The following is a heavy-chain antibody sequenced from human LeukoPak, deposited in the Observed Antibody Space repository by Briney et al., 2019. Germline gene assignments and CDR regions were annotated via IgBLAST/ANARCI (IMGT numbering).Heavy chain of an antibody. CDR3: ARVSRSGQEDAFDI. Sequence: SVKVSCKASGGTFSSYAISWVRQAPGQGLEWMGRIIPILGIANYAQKFQGRVTITADKSTSTAYMELSSLRSEDTAVYYCARVSRSGQEDAFDIWGQGTMVTVSS. J-gene: IGHJ3*02. CDR2: IIPILGIA. V-gene: IGHV1-69*04. D-gene: IGHD3-10*01. CDR1: GGTFSSYA.